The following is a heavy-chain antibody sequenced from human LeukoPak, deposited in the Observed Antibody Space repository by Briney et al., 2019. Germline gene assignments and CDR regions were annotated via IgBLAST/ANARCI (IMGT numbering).Heavy chain of an antibody. CDR1: GFTFSSYS. J-gene: IGHJ6*02. D-gene: IGHD1-26*01. Sequence: GALRLSCAASGFTFSSYSMNWVRQAPGKGLEWVSSISSSSSYIYYADSVKGRFTISRHNSKNTLYLQMNSLRAEDTAVYYCARDRGSYPLGGMDVWGQGTTVTVSS. CDR2: ISSSSSYI. V-gene: IGHV3-21*04. CDR3: ARDRGSYPLGGMDV.